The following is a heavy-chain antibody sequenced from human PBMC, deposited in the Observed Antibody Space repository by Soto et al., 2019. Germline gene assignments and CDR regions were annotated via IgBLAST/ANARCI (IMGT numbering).Heavy chain of an antibody. V-gene: IGHV1-69*01. CDR3: AAELGFGKLSVV. CDR2: IIPLFGTT. D-gene: IGHD7-27*01. J-gene: IGHJ6*02. CDR1: GDTFKNCV. Sequence: QVQVVQSGVEVRRPGSSVKVSCKASGDTFKNCVISWVRQAPGQGLEWMGGIIPLFGTTDFAQRFQARLTITTDESTTTPYMELSRLRSEDTATYYCAAELGFGKLSVVWGQGTTVIVSS.